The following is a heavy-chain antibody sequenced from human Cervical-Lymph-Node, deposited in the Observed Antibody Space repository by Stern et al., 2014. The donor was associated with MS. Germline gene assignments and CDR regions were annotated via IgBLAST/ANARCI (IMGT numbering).Heavy chain of an antibody. CDR2: ISPSGGST. Sequence: VQLVESGAEVKKPGASVKVSCKASGYTFTNFYMHWVRQAPGPGLEWMGIISPSGGSTSYAQKFQGRVTMTRDTSTSTVYMELSSLRSEDTAVYYCAIGAFDIWGQGTMVTVSS. V-gene: IGHV1-46*01. CDR3: AIGAFDI. J-gene: IGHJ3*02. CDR1: GYTFTNFY.